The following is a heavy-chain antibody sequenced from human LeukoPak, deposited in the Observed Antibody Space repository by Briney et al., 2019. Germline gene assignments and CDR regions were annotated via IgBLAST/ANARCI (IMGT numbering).Heavy chain of an antibody. Sequence: PPETLSLTCTVSGGSISNYYWSWIRQPPGKGLEWIGYIYYSGSTNYNPSLKSRVTISVDTSKNQFSLKLSSVTAADTAVYYCARKGGGYNSHYFDYWGQGTLVTVSS. J-gene: IGHJ4*02. CDR3: ARKGGGYNSHYFDY. CDR2: IYYSGST. D-gene: IGHD5-24*01. CDR1: GGSISNYY. V-gene: IGHV4-59*01.